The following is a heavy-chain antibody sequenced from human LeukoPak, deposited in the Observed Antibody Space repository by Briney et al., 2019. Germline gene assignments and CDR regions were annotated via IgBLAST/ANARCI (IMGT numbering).Heavy chain of an antibody. D-gene: IGHD6-6*01. Sequence: PGGSLRLSCAASGFAFRDYAMSWIRQPPGKGLEWIGEINHSGSTNYNPSLKSRVTISVDTSKNQFSLKLHSVTAADTAVYYCARGRLQLSRAPADYWGQGTLVTVSS. CDR2: INHSGST. V-gene: IGHV4-34*01. J-gene: IGHJ4*02. CDR1: GFAFRDYA. CDR3: ARGRLQLSRAPADY.